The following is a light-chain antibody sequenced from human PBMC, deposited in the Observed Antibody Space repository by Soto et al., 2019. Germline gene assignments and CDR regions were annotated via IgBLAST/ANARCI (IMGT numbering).Light chain of an antibody. CDR1: QSVTTNY. J-gene: IGKJ3*01. CDR3: QQYGTSPKLI. Sequence: EIVLTQSPGTLSLSPGERATLSCRASQSVTTNYLAWYQQRPGQAPRLLIFGASNRATGIPDRFSGSGSGTDFTLTISRLEPEDFAVYYCQQYGTSPKLIFGPGTKVDIK. V-gene: IGKV3-20*01. CDR2: GAS.